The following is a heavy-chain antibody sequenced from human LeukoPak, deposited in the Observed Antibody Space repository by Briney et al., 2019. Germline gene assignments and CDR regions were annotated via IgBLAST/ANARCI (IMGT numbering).Heavy chain of an antibody. D-gene: IGHD3-3*01. V-gene: IGHV4-38-2*01. Sequence: SETLSLTCAVSGYSFSSYYYWCWLRPPGGRVLGLIGSIYHSGSTYYNPSLKSRFTISVDTSKNQFSLKLSSLTAADTAVYYCARHLGISFGVASGWFDPWGQGTMVTVSS. CDR3: ARHLGISFGVASGWFDP. CDR2: IYHSGST. CDR1: GYSFSSYYY. J-gene: IGHJ5*02.